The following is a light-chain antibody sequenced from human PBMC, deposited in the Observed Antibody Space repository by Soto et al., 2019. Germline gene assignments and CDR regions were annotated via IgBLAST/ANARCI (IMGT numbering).Light chain of an antibody. CDR2: DAS. J-gene: IGKJ2*01. Sequence: EIVLTQSPATLSLSPGERATLSCRASQSVSSHLAWYQQKPGQAPRLLIYDASNRATGIPARFSGSGSGTDFTLTISSLEPGDFAVYYCQQRRGSFGQGTKLEIK. V-gene: IGKV3-11*01. CDR3: QQRRGS. CDR1: QSVSSH.